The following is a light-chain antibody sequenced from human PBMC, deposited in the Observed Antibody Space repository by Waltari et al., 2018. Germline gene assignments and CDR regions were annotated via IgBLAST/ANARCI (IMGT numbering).Light chain of an antibody. CDR2: QDS. CDR3: QSADSTETYVI. V-gene: IGLV3-25*03. CDR1: TFPNPY. Sequence: SYDLTQPPPVSVSPGQTARTTCPGDTFPNPYSYWYQQKPGQAPVLVIYQDSARPSGIPERFSGSSSGTTVTLTISGVQAEDEADYFCQSADSTETYVIFGGGTKLTVL. J-gene: IGLJ2*01.